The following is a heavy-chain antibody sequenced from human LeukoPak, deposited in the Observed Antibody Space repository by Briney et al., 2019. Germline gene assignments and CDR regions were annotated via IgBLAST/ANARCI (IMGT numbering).Heavy chain of an antibody. CDR1: GGSISSGDYY. V-gene: IGHV4-30-4*08. D-gene: IGHD2/OR15-2a*01. CDR3: ARVAGDSTSWFDP. J-gene: IGHJ5*02. Sequence: PSETLSLTCTVSGGSISSGDYYWSWIRQPPGKGLEWIGYIYYSGSTYYNPSLKSRVTISVDTSKNQFSLKLSSVTAADTAVYYCARVAGDSTSWFDPWGQGTLVTVSS. CDR2: IYYSGST.